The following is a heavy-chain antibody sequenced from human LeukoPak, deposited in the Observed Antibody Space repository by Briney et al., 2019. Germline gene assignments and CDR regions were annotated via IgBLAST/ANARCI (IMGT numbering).Heavy chain of an antibody. D-gene: IGHD3-9*01. CDR2: IKQDGSEK. Sequence: GGSLRLSCAASGFTFSSYWMTWVRQAPGKGLEWVANIKQDGSEKYYVDSVKGRFTISRDTAKNSLFLQMNSLRADDTAVYYCARGHWFAHLDYWGQGTLVTVSS. J-gene: IGHJ4*02. CDR3: ARGHWFAHLDY. V-gene: IGHV3-7*01. CDR1: GFTFSSYW.